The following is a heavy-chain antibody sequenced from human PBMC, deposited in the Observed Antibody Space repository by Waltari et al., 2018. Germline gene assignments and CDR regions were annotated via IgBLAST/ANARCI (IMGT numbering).Heavy chain of an antibody. J-gene: IGHJ4*02. CDR3: ARVSAVPRYFDY. V-gene: IGHV4-59*01. CDR1: GGSISSYY. CDR2: IYYSGST. Sequence: QVQLQESGPGLVKPSETLSLTCTVSGGSISSYYWSWIRQPPGKGLEWIGYIYYSGSTNYTPSLKSRVTISVDTSKNQFSLKLSSVTAADTAVYYCARVSAVPRYFDYWGQGTLVTVSS.